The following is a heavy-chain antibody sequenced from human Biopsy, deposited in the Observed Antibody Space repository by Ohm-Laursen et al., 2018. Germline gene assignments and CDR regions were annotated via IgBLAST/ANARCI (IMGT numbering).Heavy chain of an antibody. J-gene: IGHJ4*02. Sequence: GASVNVSCKVSGYTLTELSMHWVRQAPGKGLEWMGGFAPENGKTVYAQNFQVRVSMTEDTSTDTAYMELRSLRSEDTAVYYCAADINVWNVNYWGQGTQVTVSS. CDR1: GYTLTELS. D-gene: IGHD1-1*01. V-gene: IGHV1-24*01. CDR2: FAPENGKT. CDR3: AADINVWNVNY.